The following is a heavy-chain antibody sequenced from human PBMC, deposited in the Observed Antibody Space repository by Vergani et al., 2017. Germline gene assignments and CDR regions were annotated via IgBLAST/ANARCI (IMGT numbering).Heavy chain of an antibody. CDR2: ISSSSSYI. V-gene: IGHV3-21*01. CDR3: VRLPRGPWNFDL. CDR1: GFTFSSYS. Sequence: EVQLVESGGGLVKRGGSLRLSCAASGFTFSSYSMNWVRQAPGKGLEWVSSISSSSSYIHYSDSLKGRFTISRDNAKSSLYLQMNSLRAEDTVVYYCVRLPRGPWNFDLWGRGTLITVSS. J-gene: IGHJ2*01.